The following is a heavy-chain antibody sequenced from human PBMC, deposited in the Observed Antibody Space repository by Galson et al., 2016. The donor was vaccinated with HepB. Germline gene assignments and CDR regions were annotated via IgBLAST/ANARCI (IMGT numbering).Heavy chain of an antibody. V-gene: IGHV3-11*01. Sequence: VSYISRSGTGSSIFYADSVKGRFTISRDNATNSLSLQMNSLRAEDTAVYYCARGVGFYTWGQGTLVTVSS. CDR2: ISRSGTGSSI. CDR3: ARGVGFYT. J-gene: IGHJ5*02. D-gene: IGHD3-3*01.